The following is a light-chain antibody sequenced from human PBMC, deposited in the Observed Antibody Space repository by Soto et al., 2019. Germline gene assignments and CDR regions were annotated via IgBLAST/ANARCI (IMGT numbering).Light chain of an antibody. CDR1: QIISNY. V-gene: IGKV1-39*01. J-gene: IGKJ5*01. Sequence: IQMTQSPSSLSASVGDRVTITCRASQIISNYLNWYQQKPGKAPTVLIYGASNVQSGVPSRFSGSGSGTSFTLTISSLQPEDFATYYCQQSYSILPITFGQGTRLDVK. CDR2: GAS. CDR3: QQSYSILPIT.